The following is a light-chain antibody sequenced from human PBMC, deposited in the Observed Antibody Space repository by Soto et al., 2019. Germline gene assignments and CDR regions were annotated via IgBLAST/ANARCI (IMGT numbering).Light chain of an antibody. CDR1: QSISRN. J-gene: IGKJ1*01. V-gene: IGKV3-15*01. CDR3: QQYNNWPCT. CDR2: GAS. Sequence: EIVMTQSPATLSVSPGERATLSCRASQSISRNLAWYQQKPGQAPRLLIYGASTRATGIPARFSGSGSGTEFTRTISSLQSEDFEVYYCQQYNNWPCTFGQGTKVEI.